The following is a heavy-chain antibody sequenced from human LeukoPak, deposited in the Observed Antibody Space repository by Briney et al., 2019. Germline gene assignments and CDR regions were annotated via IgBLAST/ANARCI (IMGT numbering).Heavy chain of an antibody. CDR1: GFTVSSNY. CDR3: IGRQVRGVIMSLDY. V-gene: IGHV3-53*01. Sequence: GGSLRLSCAASGFTVSSNYMSWVRQAPGKGLEWVSVIYSGGSTYYADSVKGRFTISRDNSKNTLYLQMNSLRAEDTAVYYCIGRQVRGVIMSLDYWGQGTLVTVSS. J-gene: IGHJ4*02. CDR2: IYSGGST. D-gene: IGHD3-10*01.